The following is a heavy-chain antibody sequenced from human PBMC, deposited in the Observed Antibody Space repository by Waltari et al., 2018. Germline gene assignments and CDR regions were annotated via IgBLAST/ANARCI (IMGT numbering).Heavy chain of an antibody. CDR1: GYMFFGSA. CDR2: INAGTGDT. CDR3: ARGKTLNPRFDY. Sequence: QVQLVQSGAEVKKPGASVKVFCQASGYMFFGSAMHWVRQAPGQRLEWMGWINAGTGDTKYSPKFQDRVTITRDTSASTAYMVLTGLRSEDTAVYYCARGKTLNPRFDYWGQGTLVTVST. J-gene: IGHJ4*02. V-gene: IGHV1-3*01.